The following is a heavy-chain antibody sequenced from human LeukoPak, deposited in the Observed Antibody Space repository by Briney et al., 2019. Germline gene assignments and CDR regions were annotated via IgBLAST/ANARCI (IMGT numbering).Heavy chain of an antibody. J-gene: IGHJ6*02. Sequence: SQTLSLTCAISGDSVSSNSAAWNWIRQSPSRGLEWLGRTYYRSKWYNDYAVSVKSRITINPDTSKNQFSLQLNSVTPEDTAVYYCARGDIAVAGTSYYYYYGMDVWGQGTTVTVSS. V-gene: IGHV6-1*01. CDR2: TYYRSKWYN. CDR3: ARGDIAVAGTSYYYYYGMDV. CDR1: GDSVSSNSAA. D-gene: IGHD6-19*01.